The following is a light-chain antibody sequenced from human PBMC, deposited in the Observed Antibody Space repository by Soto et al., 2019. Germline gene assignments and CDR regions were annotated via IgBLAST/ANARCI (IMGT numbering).Light chain of an antibody. CDR1: QSVSSTY. Sequence: EFVLTQSACTLSLSPGESATLSCRASQSVSSTYLGWYQQKPGQAPRLLIYGASSRATGIPDRFIGSGSGTHFTLTISRLEPEDFALYYCQQYGSSTRISFGQGTRLEIK. J-gene: IGKJ5*01. CDR2: GAS. V-gene: IGKV3-20*01. CDR3: QQYGSSTRIS.